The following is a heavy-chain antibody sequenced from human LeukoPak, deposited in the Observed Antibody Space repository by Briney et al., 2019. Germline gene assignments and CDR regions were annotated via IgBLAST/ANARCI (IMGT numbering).Heavy chain of an antibody. J-gene: IGHJ3*02. Sequence: SETLSLTCTVSGGSISSYYWSWIRQPPGKGLEWIGEIYHSGSTNYNPSLKSRVTISVDKSKNQFSLKLSSVTAADTAVYYCARVGQLERRGGVAFDIWGQGTMVTVSS. D-gene: IGHD1-1*01. CDR1: GGSISSYY. V-gene: IGHV4-59*12. CDR3: ARVGQLERRGGVAFDI. CDR2: IYHSGST.